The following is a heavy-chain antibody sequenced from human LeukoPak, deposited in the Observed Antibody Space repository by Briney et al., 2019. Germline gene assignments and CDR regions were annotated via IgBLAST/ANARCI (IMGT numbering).Heavy chain of an antibody. CDR3: ARDQSSSWYETPKGFDY. V-gene: IGHV3-21*01. Sequence: PGGSLRLSCAASGFTFSSYSMNWVRQAPGKGLEWVSSISSSSSYIYYADSVKGRFTISRDNAKNSLYLQMNSLRAEDTAVYYCARDQSSSWYETPKGFDYWGQGTLVTVSS. CDR1: GFTFSSYS. J-gene: IGHJ4*02. CDR2: ISSSSSYI. D-gene: IGHD6-13*01.